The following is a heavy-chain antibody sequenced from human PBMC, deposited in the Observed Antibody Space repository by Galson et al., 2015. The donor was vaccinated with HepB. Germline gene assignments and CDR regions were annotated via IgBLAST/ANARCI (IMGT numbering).Heavy chain of an antibody. CDR3: ARGPLLGYSSSWYKAEYFQH. J-gene: IGHJ1*01. Sequence: QSGAEVKKPGESLRISCKGSGYSFTSYWISWVRQMPGKGLEWMGRIDPSDSYTNYSPSFQGHVTISADKSISTAYLQWSSLKASDTAMYYCARGPLLGYSSSWYKAEYFQHWGQGTLVTVSS. CDR2: IDPSDSYT. CDR1: GYSFTSYW. V-gene: IGHV5-10-1*01. D-gene: IGHD6-13*01.